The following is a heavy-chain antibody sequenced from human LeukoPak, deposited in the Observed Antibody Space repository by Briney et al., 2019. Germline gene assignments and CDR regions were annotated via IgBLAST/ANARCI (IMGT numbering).Heavy chain of an antibody. CDR1: GYTFTSYG. V-gene: IGHV1-18*01. CDR3: ARDFGSSWYVADYYYMDV. D-gene: IGHD6-13*01. Sequence: ASVKVSCKASGYTFTSYGISWVRQAPGQGLEWMGWISAYNGNTNYAQKLQGRITMTTATSTSTAYMELRSLRSDDTAVYYCARDFGSSWYVADYYYMDVWGKGTTVTISS. J-gene: IGHJ6*03. CDR2: ISAYNGNT.